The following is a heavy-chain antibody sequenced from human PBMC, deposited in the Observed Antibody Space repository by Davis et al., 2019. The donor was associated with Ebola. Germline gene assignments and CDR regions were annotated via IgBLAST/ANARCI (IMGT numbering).Heavy chain of an antibody. CDR2: IKQDGSEK. CDR1: GFTFSSYW. D-gene: IGHD6-6*01. CDR3: ARDIAARLWYYYYMDV. J-gene: IGHJ6*03. Sequence: GESLKISCAASGFTFSSYWTSWVRQAPGKGLEWVANIKQDGSEKYYVDSVKGRFTISRDNAKNSLYLQMNSLRAEDTAVYYCARDIAARLWYYYYMDVWGKGTTVTVSS. V-gene: IGHV3-7*01.